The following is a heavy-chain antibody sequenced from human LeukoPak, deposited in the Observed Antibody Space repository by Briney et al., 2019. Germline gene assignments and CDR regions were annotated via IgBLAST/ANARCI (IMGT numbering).Heavy chain of an antibody. V-gene: IGHV4-61*08. Sequence: SETLSLTCTVSGGSVSSGDYYWSWIRQPPGKGLEWIGYIYYSGSTNYNPSLKSRVTISVDTSKNQFSLKLSSVTAADTAVYYCARVWDLYYMDVWGKGTTVTVSS. CDR2: IYYSGST. CDR3: ARVWDLYYMDV. CDR1: GGSVSSGDYY. D-gene: IGHD3-16*01. J-gene: IGHJ6*03.